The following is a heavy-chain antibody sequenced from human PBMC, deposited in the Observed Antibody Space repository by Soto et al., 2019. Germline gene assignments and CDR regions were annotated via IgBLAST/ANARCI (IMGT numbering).Heavy chain of an antibody. D-gene: IGHD6-13*01. Sequence: EVQLLESGGDLVQRGGSLRLSCAASGFTFSGYGMSWVRQAPGKGLEWVSSITSSGSNTYYVDSVKGRFTISRDYSKNTLYLQMNSLAVEDTAVYYCAKEQGRVAAALDYWGQGTLVTVSS. V-gene: IGHV3-23*01. CDR3: AKEQGRVAAALDY. J-gene: IGHJ4*02. CDR2: ITSSGSNT. CDR1: GFTFSGYG.